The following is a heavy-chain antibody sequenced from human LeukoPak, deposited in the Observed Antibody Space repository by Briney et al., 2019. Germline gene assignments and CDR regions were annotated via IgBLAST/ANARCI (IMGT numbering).Heavy chain of an antibody. CDR3: ARGQGWLVDY. CDR1: GFTFSRFE. D-gene: IGHD6-19*01. J-gene: IGHJ4*02. V-gene: IGHV3-7*03. CDR2: IKQDGSEK. Sequence: GGSLRLSCAASGFTFSRFEMNWVGQAPGKGLEWVANIKQDGSEKYYVDSVKGRFTISRDNAKNALHLQMNSLRAEDTAVYYCARGQGWLVDYWGQGTLVTVSS.